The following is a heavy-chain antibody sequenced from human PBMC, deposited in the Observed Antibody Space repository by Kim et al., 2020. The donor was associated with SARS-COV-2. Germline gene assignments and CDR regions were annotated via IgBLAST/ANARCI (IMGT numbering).Heavy chain of an antibody. Sequence: GGSLRLSCAASGFTFSSYAMRWVRQAPGKGLEWVSAISGSGGSTYYADSVKGRFTISRDNSKNTLYLQMNSLRAEDTAVYYCAKAQQWLDTYYFDYWGQGTLVTVSS. D-gene: IGHD6-19*01. J-gene: IGHJ4*02. CDR2: ISGSGGST. CDR3: AKAQQWLDTYYFDY. CDR1: GFTFSSYA. V-gene: IGHV3-23*01.